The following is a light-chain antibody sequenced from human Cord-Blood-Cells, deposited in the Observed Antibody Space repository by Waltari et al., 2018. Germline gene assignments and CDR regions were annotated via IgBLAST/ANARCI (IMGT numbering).Light chain of an antibody. CDR2: GAS. CDR3: QQYNNWPLT. Sequence: EIVMTQSPATLSVSQGERATLSCRASQSVSSNLAWYQQQPGQAPRLLIYGASTRATGIPARFSGSGSGTEFTLTISSLQSEDFAVYYCQQYNNWPLTFGPGTKVDIK. CDR1: QSVSSN. V-gene: IGKV3-15*01. J-gene: IGKJ3*01.